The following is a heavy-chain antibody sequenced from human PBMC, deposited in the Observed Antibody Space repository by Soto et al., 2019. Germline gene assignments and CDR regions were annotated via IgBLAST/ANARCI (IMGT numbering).Heavy chain of an antibody. Sequence: GGSLRLSCAASGFTFEDYTMHWVRQAPGKGLEWVSLISWDGGSTYYADSVKGRFTISRDNSKNSLYLQMNSLRTEDTALYYCAKDMEFSDCSGGSCYYGMDVWGQGTTVTVSS. D-gene: IGHD2-15*01. CDR2: ISWDGGST. CDR1: GFTFEDYT. V-gene: IGHV3-43*01. CDR3: AKDMEFSDCSGGSCYYGMDV. J-gene: IGHJ6*02.